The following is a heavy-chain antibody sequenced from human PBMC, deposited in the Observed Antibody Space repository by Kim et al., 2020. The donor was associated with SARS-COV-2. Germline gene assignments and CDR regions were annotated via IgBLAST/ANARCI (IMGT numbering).Heavy chain of an antibody. J-gene: IGHJ4*02. CDR2: IKHDGSDT. Sequence: GGSLRLSCATSGFMLSSYWMSWVRQAPGKGLEWVANIKHDGSDTFYVDSVRGRFTISRDNAKKSLFLQMNSLRANDTAIYYCARGRRHYYDSTGYYYYFDCRGRGALVTVSS. CDR1: GFMLSSYW. D-gene: IGHD3-22*01. V-gene: IGHV3-7*01. CDR3: ARGRRHYYDSTGYYYYFDC.